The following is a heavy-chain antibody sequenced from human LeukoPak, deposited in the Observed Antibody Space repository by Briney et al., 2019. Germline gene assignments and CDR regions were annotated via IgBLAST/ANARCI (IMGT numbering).Heavy chain of an antibody. CDR1: GGSFSGHF. CDR2: ISHSGST. D-gene: IGHD4-23*01. J-gene: IGHJ4*02. Sequence: SETLSLTCAVHGGSFSGHFWTWIRQPPGKGLEWIGEISHSGSTNYNPSLKSRVTISVDTSKNQFSLKLSSVTAADTAVYYCARGSDGGNIADSWGQGNLVTVSS. V-gene: IGHV4-34*01. CDR3: ARGSDGGNIADS.